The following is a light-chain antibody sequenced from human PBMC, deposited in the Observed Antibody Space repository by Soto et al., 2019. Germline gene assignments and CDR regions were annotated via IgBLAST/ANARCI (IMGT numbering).Light chain of an antibody. CDR1: QSISSW. J-gene: IGKJ1*01. Sequence: DIQMTQSPSTLSASVGDGVTITCRASQSISSWLAWYQQKPGRAPKLLIYKASTLESGVPSSFSGSGSATEFTLTIRSLQSDDFATDYCQQYSSYPWTVGQGTKVEIK. V-gene: IGKV1-5*03. CDR3: QQYSSYPWT. CDR2: KAS.